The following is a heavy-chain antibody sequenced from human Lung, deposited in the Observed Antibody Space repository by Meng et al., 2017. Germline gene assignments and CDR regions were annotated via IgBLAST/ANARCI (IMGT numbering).Heavy chain of an antibody. CDR3: ARVVYTSGGPGWFDP. V-gene: IGHV1-18*01. CDR1: GYTFTSYG. CDR2: ISAYNGNT. Sequence: ASVTVSCKASGYTFTSYGISWVRQAPGQGLEWMGWISAYNGNTNYAQKLQGRVTMTTDTSTSTAYMELRSLRSDDTAVYYCARVVYTSGGPGWFDPWGQGTLVTVSS. D-gene: IGHD3-16*01. J-gene: IGHJ5*02.